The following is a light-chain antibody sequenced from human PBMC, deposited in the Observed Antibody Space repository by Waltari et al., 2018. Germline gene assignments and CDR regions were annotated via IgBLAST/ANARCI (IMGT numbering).Light chain of an antibody. V-gene: IGKV3-11*01. CDR1: QSVSTS. CDR3: HQRSTWPRLT. J-gene: IGKJ4*01. CDR2: DAS. Sequence: IVLTQSPATLSLSPGERATLSCRASQSVSTSLAWYQHKPGQAPRLLIYDASNRATGIPARFSGSGSGTDFTLTNSSLEPEDFAIYYCHQRSTWPRLTFGGGTKVEIK.